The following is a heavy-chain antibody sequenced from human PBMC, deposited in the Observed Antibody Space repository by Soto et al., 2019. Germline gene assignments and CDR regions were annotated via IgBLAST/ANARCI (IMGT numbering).Heavy chain of an antibody. CDR2: MNPNTGNT. D-gene: IGHD1-26*01. J-gene: IGHJ3*02. CDR1: GYTFTSYD. Sequence: ASVKVSCKASGYTFTSYDINWVRQATGQGLEWMGWMNPNTGNTGYAQKFQGRVTMTRNTSISTAYMELSSLRSEDTAVYYCARSSYYTRDDFDIWGQGTMVTVSS. CDR3: ARSSYYTRDDFDI. V-gene: IGHV1-8*01.